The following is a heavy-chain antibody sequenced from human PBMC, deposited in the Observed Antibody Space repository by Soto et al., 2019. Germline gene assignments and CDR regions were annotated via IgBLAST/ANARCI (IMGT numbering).Heavy chain of an antibody. J-gene: IGHJ6*02. V-gene: IGHV3-7*01. D-gene: IGHD2-15*01. CDR2: IKQDGSEK. CDR3: ARAVADSYYYYYGMDV. Sequence: GGSLRLSCAASGFTFSSYWMSWVRQAPGKGLEWVANIKQDGSEKYYVDSVKGRFTISRDNAKDSLYLQMNSLRAEDTAVYYCARAVADSYYYYYGMDVWGQGTTVTVSS. CDR1: GFTFSSYW.